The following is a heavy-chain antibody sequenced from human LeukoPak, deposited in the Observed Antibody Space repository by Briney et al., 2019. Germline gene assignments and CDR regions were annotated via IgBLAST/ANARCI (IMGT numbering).Heavy chain of an antibody. CDR2: VYYSGST. D-gene: IGHD6-25*01. CDR3: ARIEAAGPLDY. V-gene: IGHV4-59*01. Sequence: SETLSLTCAVSGGSIGTNYWSWIRQPPGKGLEWIGYVYYSGSTNYNPSLKSRVTISVDTPKNQFSLRLTSVTAADTAVYYCARIEAAGPLDYWGQGTLVTVSS. CDR1: GGSIGTNY. J-gene: IGHJ4*02.